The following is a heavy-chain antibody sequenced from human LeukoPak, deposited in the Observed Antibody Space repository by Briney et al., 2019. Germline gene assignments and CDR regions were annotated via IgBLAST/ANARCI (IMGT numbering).Heavy chain of an antibody. CDR1: RGSFSGYY. CDR2: INHSGST. J-gene: IGHJ4*02. Sequence: SETLSLTCAVYRGSFSGYYWSWIRQPPGKGLEWIGEINHSGSTNYNPSLKSRVTISVDTSKNQFSLKLSSVTAADTAVYYCARHRGSSSDYFDYWGQGTLVTVSS. V-gene: IGHV4-34*01. D-gene: IGHD6-6*01. CDR3: ARHRGSSSDYFDY.